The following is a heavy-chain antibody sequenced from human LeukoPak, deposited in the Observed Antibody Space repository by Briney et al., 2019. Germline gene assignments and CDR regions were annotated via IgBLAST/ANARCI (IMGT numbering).Heavy chain of an antibody. Sequence: GGSLRLSCAASGFTFSTYGMGWVRQAPGKGLEGVSSINDNRGTSTWYADSVKGRFTISRDNSKNTLYLQMNSLRAGDTAVYYCAKEGVQTPTDWYFDLWGRGTLVTVSS. D-gene: IGHD1-26*01. CDR2: INDNRGTST. CDR1: GFTFSTYG. CDR3: AKEGVQTPTDWYFDL. J-gene: IGHJ2*01. V-gene: IGHV3-23*01.